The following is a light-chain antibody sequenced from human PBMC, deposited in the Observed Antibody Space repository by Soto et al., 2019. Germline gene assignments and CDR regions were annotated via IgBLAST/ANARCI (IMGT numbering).Light chain of an antibody. J-gene: IGKJ1*01. CDR2: GAS. Sequence: EIVLTQSPATLSLSPGERATLSCRASQSVSSYLAWYQQKPGQAPRLLIYGASTRATGIPARFSGSGSGTDFTLTISRLEPEDFAVYYCQQYGNSSWTFGQGTKVDIK. CDR3: QQYGNSSWT. V-gene: IGKV3-11*01. CDR1: QSVSSY.